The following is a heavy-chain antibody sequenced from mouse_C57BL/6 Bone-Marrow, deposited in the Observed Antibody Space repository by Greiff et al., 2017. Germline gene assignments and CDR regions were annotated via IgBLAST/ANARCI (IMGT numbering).Heavy chain of an antibody. J-gene: IGHJ1*03. CDR3: ARRGRRGYFDV. Sequence: EVKLMESGGDLVKPGGSLKLSCAASGFTFSSYGMSWVRQTPDKRLEWVATISSGGSYTYYPASVKGRFTIPRDTAKNTRYLQMSSLKSEDTAMYYCARRGRRGYFDVWGTGTTVTVSS. V-gene: IGHV5-6*02. CDR2: ISSGGSYT. CDR1: GFTFSSYG. D-gene: IGHD1-1*01.